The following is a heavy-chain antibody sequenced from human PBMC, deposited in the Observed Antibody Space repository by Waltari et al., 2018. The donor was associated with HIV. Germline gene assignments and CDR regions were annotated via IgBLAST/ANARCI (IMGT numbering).Heavy chain of an antibody. V-gene: IGHV4-38-2*02. CDR2: IYHSGST. Sequence: QVQLQESGPGLVKPSETLSLTCAVSGYSISSGYYWGWIRQPPGKGLEWIGSIYHSGSTYYNPSLKSRVTISVDTSKNQFSLKLSSVTAADTAVYYCAREADGTTISYYYGMDVWGQGTTVTVSS. D-gene: IGHD1-7*01. J-gene: IGHJ6*02. CDR3: AREADGTTISYYYGMDV. CDR1: GYSISSGYY.